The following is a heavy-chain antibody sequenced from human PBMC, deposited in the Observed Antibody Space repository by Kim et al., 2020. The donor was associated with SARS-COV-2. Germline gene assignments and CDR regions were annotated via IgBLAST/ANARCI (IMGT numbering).Heavy chain of an antibody. Sequence: SETLSLTCTISGASITTRAYYWCWIRQSPGRGLEWIGSFLYSGTTYYNPSLKGRISMSVDTSKNQLSLNLSSVTAADTAVYHCATRQSRSLNWFDPWGQGTLVIVSS. CDR3: ATRQSRSLNWFDP. D-gene: IGHD6-13*01. V-gene: IGHV4-39*01. CDR1: GASITTRAYY. CDR2: FLYSGTT. J-gene: IGHJ5*02.